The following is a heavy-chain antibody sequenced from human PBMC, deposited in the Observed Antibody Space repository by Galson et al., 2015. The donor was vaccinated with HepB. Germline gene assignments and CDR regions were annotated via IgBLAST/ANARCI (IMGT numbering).Heavy chain of an antibody. CDR2: ISSSSSYI. D-gene: IGHD3-10*01. CDR1: GFTFSSYS. Sequence: SLRLSCAASGFTFSSYSMNWVRQAPGKGLEWVSSISSSSSYIYYADSVKGRFTISRDNAKNSLYLQMNSLRAEDTAVYYCARGQRFDYYYYYGMDVWGQGTTVTVSS. V-gene: IGHV3-21*01. J-gene: IGHJ6*02. CDR3: ARGQRFDYYYYYGMDV.